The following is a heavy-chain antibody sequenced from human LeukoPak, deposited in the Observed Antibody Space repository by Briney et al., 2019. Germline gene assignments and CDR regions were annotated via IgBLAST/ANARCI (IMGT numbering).Heavy chain of an antibody. Sequence: PGGSLRLSCAASGFIFSHHGMNWVRQAPGKGLEWVSGIRTDGVTTYYADSVKGRFIISRDNSKNTVYLQMNSLSAEDAAVYYCAKDSHWILFDDWGQGTLVTVSS. CDR2: IRTDGVTT. V-gene: IGHV3-23*01. J-gene: IGHJ4*02. D-gene: IGHD2-2*03. CDR1: GFIFSHHG. CDR3: AKDSHWILFDD.